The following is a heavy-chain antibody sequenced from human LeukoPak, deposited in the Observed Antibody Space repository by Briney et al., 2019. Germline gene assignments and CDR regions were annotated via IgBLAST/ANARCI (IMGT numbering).Heavy chain of an antibody. CDR3: ARSVSSAWSPFDY. CDR1: GFIVSSNY. V-gene: IGHV3-53*05. J-gene: IGHJ4*02. Sequence: QSGGSLRLSCAASGFIVSSNYMSWVRQAPGKGLEWVSVIYSGGNTYYADSVKGRFTIPRDNSKNTLYLQMNSLRAEDTAVYYCARSVSSAWSPFDYWGQGTLVTVSS. CDR2: IYSGGNT. D-gene: IGHD6-13*01.